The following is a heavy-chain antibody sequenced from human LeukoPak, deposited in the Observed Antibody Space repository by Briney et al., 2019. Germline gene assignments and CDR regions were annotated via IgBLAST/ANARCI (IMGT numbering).Heavy chain of an antibody. D-gene: IGHD4-11*01. V-gene: IGHV4-59*08. Sequence: PSETLSLTCTVSGGSISSYYWSWIRQPPGKGLEWIGYIYYSGGTNYNPSLKSRVTISVDTSKNQFSLKLSSVTAADTAVYYCARLATGGYYYYYGMDVWGQGTTATVSS. J-gene: IGHJ6*02. CDR3: ARLATGGYYYYYGMDV. CDR1: GGSISSYY. CDR2: IYYSGGT.